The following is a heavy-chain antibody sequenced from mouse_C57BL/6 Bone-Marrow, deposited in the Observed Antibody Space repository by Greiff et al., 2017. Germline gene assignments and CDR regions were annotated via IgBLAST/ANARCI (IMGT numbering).Heavy chain of an antibody. J-gene: IGHJ4*01. CDR1: GYTFTSYG. V-gene: IGHV1-81*01. Sequence: QVQLKQSGAELARPGASVKLSCKASGYTFTSYGISWVKQRTGQGLEWIGEIYPRSGNTYYNEKFKGKATLTADKSSSTAYMELRSLTSEDSAVYFFSRQLFYALDYWGQGTSVTVSS. CDR3: SRQLFYALDY. D-gene: IGHD3-1*01. CDR2: IYPRSGNT.